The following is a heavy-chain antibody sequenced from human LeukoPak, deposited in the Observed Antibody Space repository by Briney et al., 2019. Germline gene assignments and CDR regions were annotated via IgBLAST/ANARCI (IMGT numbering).Heavy chain of an antibody. CDR1: GFTFSNAW. D-gene: IGHD6-6*01. V-gene: IGHV3-15*07. CDR2: IKSKTDGGTI. J-gene: IGHJ4*02. CDR3: TTDDVAARFDY. Sequence: PGGSLRLSCAASGFTFSNAWMNWVRQAPGKGLEWVGRIKSKTDGGTIDYAAPVKGRFSISKDDSKPTLYLQMSSLKTEDTAVYYCTTDDVAARFDYWGQGTLVTVSS.